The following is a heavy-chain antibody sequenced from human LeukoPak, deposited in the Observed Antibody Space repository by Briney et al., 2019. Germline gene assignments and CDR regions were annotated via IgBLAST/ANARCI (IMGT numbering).Heavy chain of an antibody. Sequence: GGSLRLSCAASGFTFSSYTMNWVRQAPGKGLEWVSYISSSSTTIYYADSVKGRFTISRDNAKNSLYLQMNSLRAEDTAVYCCARDLYCTNGVGPYRFGNLDYWGQGTLVTVSS. CDR3: ARDLYCTNGVGPYRFGNLDY. CDR1: GFTFSSYT. D-gene: IGHD2-8*01. V-gene: IGHV3-48*04. J-gene: IGHJ4*02. CDR2: ISSSSTTI.